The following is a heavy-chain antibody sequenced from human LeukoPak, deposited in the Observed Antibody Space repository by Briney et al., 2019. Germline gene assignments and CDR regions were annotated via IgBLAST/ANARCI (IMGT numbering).Heavy chain of an antibody. CDR1: GGSISSYY. Sequence: SETLSLTCTVSGGSISSYYWSWIRQPPGKGLEWIGYIYYSGSTNYNPSLKSRVTISVDTSENQFSLKLNSVTAADTAVYYCARSRSSSSLLDFDYWGQGTLVTVSS. D-gene: IGHD6-13*01. CDR2: IYYSGST. J-gene: IGHJ4*02. CDR3: ARSRSSSSLLDFDY. V-gene: IGHV4-59*08.